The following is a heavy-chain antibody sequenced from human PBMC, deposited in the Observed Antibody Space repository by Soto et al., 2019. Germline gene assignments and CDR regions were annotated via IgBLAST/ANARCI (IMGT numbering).Heavy chain of an antibody. CDR1: GFTFSSYA. CDR3: AKRRGGSCYTADAY. V-gene: IGHV3-23*01. CDR2: ISGSGDGT. J-gene: IGHJ4*02. D-gene: IGHD2-15*01. Sequence: GGSLRLSCAASGFTFSSYAMSWVRQAPGKGLEWVSAISGSGDGTFYADSVKGRFTISRDNSKNTLYLQMNSLRAEDTAVYYCAKRRGGSCYTADAYWGQGTLVTVSS.